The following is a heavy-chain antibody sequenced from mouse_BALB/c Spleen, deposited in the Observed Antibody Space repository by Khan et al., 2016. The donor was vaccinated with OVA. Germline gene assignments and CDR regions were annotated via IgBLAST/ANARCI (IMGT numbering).Heavy chain of an antibody. CDR2: IWSAGST. CDR3: AGRGYDYGRGALFAY. D-gene: IGHD2-4*01. Sequence: QVQLQESGPGLVQPSQSLSITCTASGFSLANYSVHWIRQSPGQGLEWLGVIWSAGSTAYNAAFISRLTITKDNTWSQAFFKVINLQPNDQAIVYCAGRGYDYGRGALFAYWGQGTLVTVSA. CDR1: GFSLANYS. J-gene: IGHJ3*01. V-gene: IGHV2-2*02.